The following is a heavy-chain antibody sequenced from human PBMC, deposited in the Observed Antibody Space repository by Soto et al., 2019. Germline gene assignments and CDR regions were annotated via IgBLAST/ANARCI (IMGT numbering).Heavy chain of an antibody. CDR2: INAGNGNA. CDR3: ARASYYYESSGYYPDC. J-gene: IGHJ4*02. V-gene: IGHV1-3*01. D-gene: IGHD3-22*01. CDR1: GYTFTSYA. Sequence: GASVKVSCKASGYTFTSYAIHWVRQAPGQRLEWMGWINAGNGNAKYSQKFQGRVTITRDTSASTAYVELSSLSSDDTAVYYCARASYYYESSGYYPDCWGQGTLVTVSS.